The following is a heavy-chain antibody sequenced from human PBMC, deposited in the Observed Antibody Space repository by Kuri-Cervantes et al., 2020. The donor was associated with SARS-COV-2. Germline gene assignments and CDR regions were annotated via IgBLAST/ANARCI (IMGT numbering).Heavy chain of an antibody. J-gene: IGHJ4*02. CDR3: VRDGDHWNFDY. D-gene: IGHD1-1*01. CDR1: GFTFSGHW. Sequence: LSLTCAASGFTFSGHWIHWVRQAPGKGLVWVSRINPDGSYTNNADSVKGRFTLSRDSAKNMLFLQMNSLRAEDTAVYYCVRDGDHWNFDYWGQGTLVTVSS. V-gene: IGHV3-74*01. CDR2: INPDGSYT.